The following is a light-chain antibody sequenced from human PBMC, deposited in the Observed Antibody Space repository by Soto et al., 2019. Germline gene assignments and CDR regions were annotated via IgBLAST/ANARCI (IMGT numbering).Light chain of an antibody. CDR1: QSVSSSD. CDR2: GAS. CDR3: QHYGGSSWT. V-gene: IGKV3-20*01. J-gene: IGKJ1*01. Sequence: EVVLTQSPGTLSLSPGERATLSCRAGQSVSSSDLAWYQQKHGQPPRLLMYGASSRATGIPDRFSGSGSGTDFTLTISRLEPEDFAVYYCQHYGGSSWTFGQGTKVEIK.